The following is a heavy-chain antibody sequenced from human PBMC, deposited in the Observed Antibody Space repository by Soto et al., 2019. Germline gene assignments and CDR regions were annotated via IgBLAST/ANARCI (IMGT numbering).Heavy chain of an antibody. Sequence: ASVKVSCKASGYTFTSYAMHWVRQAPGQRLEWMGWINAGNGNTKYSQKFQGRVTITRDTSASTAYMELSSLRSEDTAVYYCARSSMVRGVDWWFDPWGQGTLVTASS. D-gene: IGHD3-10*01. V-gene: IGHV1-3*01. CDR1: GYTFTSYA. CDR2: INAGNGNT. J-gene: IGHJ5*02. CDR3: ARSSMVRGVDWWFDP.